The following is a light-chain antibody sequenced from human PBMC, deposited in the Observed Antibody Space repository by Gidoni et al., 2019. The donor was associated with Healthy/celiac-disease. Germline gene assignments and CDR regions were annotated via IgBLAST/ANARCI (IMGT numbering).Light chain of an antibody. CDR2: DAS. J-gene: IGKJ4*01. CDR3: QQYNSYSLT. Sequence: DIQMTQSPSTLSASVGDRVTITCRASQSISSWLAWYQQKPGKAPKLLIYDASSLEGGVPSMFSGSGSGTEFTLTISSLQPDDFATYYCQQYNSYSLTFGGGTKVEIK. CDR1: QSISSW. V-gene: IGKV1-5*01.